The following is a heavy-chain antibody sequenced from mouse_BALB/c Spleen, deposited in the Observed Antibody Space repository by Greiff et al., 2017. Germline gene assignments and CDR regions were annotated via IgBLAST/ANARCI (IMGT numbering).Heavy chain of an antibody. CDR2: INPSSGYT. CDR1: GYTFTSYT. CDR3: ASPSYYGNSAWFAY. D-gene: IGHD2-10*01. J-gene: IGHJ3*01. V-gene: IGHV1-4*01. Sequence: QVQLKESGAELARPGASVKMSCKASGYTFTSYTMHWVKQRPGQGLGWIGYINPSSGYTNYNQKFKDKATLTADKSSSTAYMQLSSLTSEDSAVYYCASPSYYGNSAWFAYWGQGTLVTVSA.